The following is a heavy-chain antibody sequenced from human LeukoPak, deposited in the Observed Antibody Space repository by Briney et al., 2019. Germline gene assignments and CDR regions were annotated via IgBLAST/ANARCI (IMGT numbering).Heavy chain of an antibody. D-gene: IGHD5-12*01. CDR3: ARNGEWLRLRRIGRNWFDP. J-gene: IGHJ5*02. CDR2: MNPNSGNT. CDR1: GYTFTSYD. V-gene: IGHV1-8*01. Sequence: RASVKVSCKASGYTFTSYDINWVRQATGQGLEWMGWMNPNSGNTGYAQKFQGRVTMTRNTSISTAYMELSSLRSEDTAVYYCARNGEWLRLRRIGRNWFDPWGQGTLVAVSS.